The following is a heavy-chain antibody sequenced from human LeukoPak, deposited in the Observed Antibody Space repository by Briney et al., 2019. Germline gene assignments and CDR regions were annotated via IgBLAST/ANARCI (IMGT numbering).Heavy chain of an antibody. D-gene: IGHD3-16*01. J-gene: IGHJ4*02. CDR1: GFTFSSYW. Sequence: GGSLRLSCAASGFTFSSYWMHWVRQAPGKGLVWVSRINSDGSSTSYADSVKGRFTISRDNAKNTLYLQMNSLRAEDTAVYCCARASQDYAFDYWGQGTLVTVSS. CDR3: ARASQDYAFDY. V-gene: IGHV3-74*01. CDR2: INSDGSST.